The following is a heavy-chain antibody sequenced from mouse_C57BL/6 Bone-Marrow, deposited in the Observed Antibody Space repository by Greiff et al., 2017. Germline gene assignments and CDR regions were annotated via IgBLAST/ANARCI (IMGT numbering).Heavy chain of an antibody. CDR3: TREVYYDYDGAY. D-gene: IGHD2-4*01. Sequence: VQLKQSGTVLARPGASVKMSCKTSGYTFTSYWMHWVKQRPGQGLEWIGAIYPGNSDTRYNQKFKGQAKLTAVTSASTAYMERSSLTKEDSAVYYCTREVYYDYDGAYWGQGTLVTVSA. CDR2: IYPGNSDT. CDR1: GYTFTSYW. V-gene: IGHV1-5*01. J-gene: IGHJ3*01.